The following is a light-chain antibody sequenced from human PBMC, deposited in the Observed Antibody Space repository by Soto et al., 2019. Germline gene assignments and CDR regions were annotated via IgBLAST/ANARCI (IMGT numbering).Light chain of an antibody. J-gene: IGKJ1*01. CDR3: HQYDSWT. V-gene: IGKV3D-15*01. Sequence: EIVMTQSPATLSVSPGERATLSCRASQSVSSNLAWYQQKPGQAPRLLIYGASSRATGIPERFSGSVSGTDFTLTISRLEPEDFAVYYCHQYDSWTFGQGTKVDIK. CDR1: QSVSSN. CDR2: GAS.